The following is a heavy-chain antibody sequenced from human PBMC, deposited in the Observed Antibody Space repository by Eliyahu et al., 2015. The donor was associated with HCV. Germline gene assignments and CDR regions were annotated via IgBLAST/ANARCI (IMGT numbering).Heavy chain of an antibody. Sequence: QLQLQESGPGLVKPSETLSLTCTVSGGSISSSSYYWGWIRQPPGKGLEWIGSIYYSGSTYYNPSLKSRVTISVDTSKNQFSLKLSSVTAADTAVYYCARDGGNLGGYCSGGSCYSYFDYWGQGTLVTVSS. CDR1: GGSISSSSYY. V-gene: IGHV4-39*07. J-gene: IGHJ4*02. CDR3: ARDGGNLGGYCSGGSCYSYFDY. D-gene: IGHD2-15*01. CDR2: IYYSGST.